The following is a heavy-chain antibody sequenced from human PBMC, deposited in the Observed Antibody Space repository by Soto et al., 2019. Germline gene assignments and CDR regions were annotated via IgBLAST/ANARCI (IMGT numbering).Heavy chain of an antibody. CDR3: ARDKRITIFGVVIEGDPTDYYGMDV. D-gene: IGHD3-3*01. J-gene: IGHJ6*01. V-gene: IGHV4-30-4*08. CDR1: GGSITSGGYY. CDR2: IYYGGIT. Sequence: PSETLSLTCSVSGGSITSGGYYWNWIRQHPGKGLEWIGYIYYGGITYYNPSLKSRITISVDTSKNQFSLKLSSVTAADTAVYYCARDKRITIFGVVIEGDPTDYYGMDVWGQGTTVTVS.